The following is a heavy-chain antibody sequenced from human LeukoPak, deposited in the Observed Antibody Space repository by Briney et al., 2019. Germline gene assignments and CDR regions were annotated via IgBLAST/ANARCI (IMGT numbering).Heavy chain of an antibody. D-gene: IGHD3-10*01. CDR2: IYTSGST. CDR1: GGSISSYY. Sequence: SETLSLTCTVSGGSISSYYWSWIRQPAGKGLEWIGRIYTSGSTNYNPSLKSRLTISVDTSKNQFSLKLSSVTAADTAVYYCARTTDSGIMDVWGKGTTVTISS. J-gene: IGHJ6*03. V-gene: IGHV4-4*07. CDR3: ARTTDSGIMDV.